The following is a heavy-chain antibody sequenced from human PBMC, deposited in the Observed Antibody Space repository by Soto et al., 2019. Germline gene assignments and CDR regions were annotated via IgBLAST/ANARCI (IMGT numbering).Heavy chain of an antibody. V-gene: IGHV3-21*01. CDR1: GFTFSSYS. CDR3: ARKLEYSSSSGAFDI. Sequence: GGSLRLSCAASGFTFSSYSMNWVRQAPGKGLEWVSSISSSSSYIYYADSVKGRFTISRDNAKNSLYLQMNSLRAEDTAVYYCARKLEYSSSSGAFDIWGQGTMVTVSS. J-gene: IGHJ3*02. CDR2: ISSSSSYI. D-gene: IGHD6-6*01.